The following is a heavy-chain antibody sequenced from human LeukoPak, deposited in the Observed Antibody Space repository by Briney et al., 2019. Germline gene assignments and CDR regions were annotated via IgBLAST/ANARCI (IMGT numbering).Heavy chain of an antibody. Sequence: VKPSETLSLTCTVSGGSISSSSYYWGWIRQPPGKGLEWIGSIYYSGSTYYNPSLKSRVTISVDTSKNQFSLKLSSVTAADTAVYYCARRRYSSDLTGFDPWGQGTLVTVSS. V-gene: IGHV4-39*07. J-gene: IGHJ5*02. CDR3: ARRRYSSDLTGFDP. D-gene: IGHD6-19*01. CDR1: GGSISSSSYY. CDR2: IYYSGST.